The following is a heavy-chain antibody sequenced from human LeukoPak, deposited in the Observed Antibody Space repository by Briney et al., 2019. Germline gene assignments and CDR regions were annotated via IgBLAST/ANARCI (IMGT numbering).Heavy chain of an antibody. Sequence: GGSLRLSCAASGFTFSTYEMNWVRQAPGKGLEWVSYVSSRGTTIYYADSVKGRFTISRDNAKNSLDLQMNSLRAEDTAVYYCAREGSDGSGYAAYYYGMDVWGQGTTVTVSS. CDR1: GFTFSTYE. J-gene: IGHJ6*02. V-gene: IGHV3-48*03. CDR3: AREGSDGSGYAAYYYGMDV. CDR2: VSSRGTTI. D-gene: IGHD3-22*01.